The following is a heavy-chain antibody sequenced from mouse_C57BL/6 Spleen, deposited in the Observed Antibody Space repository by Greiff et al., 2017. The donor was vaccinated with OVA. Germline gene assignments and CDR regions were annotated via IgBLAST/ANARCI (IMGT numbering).Heavy chain of an antibody. D-gene: IGHD2-4*01. V-gene: IGHV5-9*01. Sequence: EVKLVESGGGLVKPGGSLKLSCAASGFTFSSYTMSWVRQTPEKRLEWVATISGGGGNTYYPDSVKGRFTISRDNAKNTLYLQMSSLRSEDTALYYCARLGDYPYAMDYWGQGTSVTVSS. J-gene: IGHJ4*01. CDR2: ISGGGGNT. CDR1: GFTFSSYT. CDR3: ARLGDYPYAMDY.